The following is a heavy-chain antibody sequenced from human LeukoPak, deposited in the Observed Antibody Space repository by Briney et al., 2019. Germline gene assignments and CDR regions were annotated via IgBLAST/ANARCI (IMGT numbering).Heavy chain of an antibody. CDR1: GGSISSSSYY. CDR3: ARLPSSGWLRYYFDY. J-gene: IGHJ4*02. D-gene: IGHD6-19*01. Sequence: SETLSLTCTVSGGSISSSSYYWGWIRQPPGKGLEWIGTMYYSGSTYYNPSLKSRVTMSVDTSKNQFSLKVSSVTAADTAVYYCARLPSSGWLRYYFDYWGQGTLVTVSS. CDR2: MYYSGST. V-gene: IGHV4-39*01.